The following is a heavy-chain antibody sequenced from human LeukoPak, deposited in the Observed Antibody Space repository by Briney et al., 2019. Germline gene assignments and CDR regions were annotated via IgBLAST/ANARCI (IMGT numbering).Heavy chain of an antibody. CDR3: ARGGYDFWSGYSNDAFDI. J-gene: IGHJ3*02. CDR2: IYYSGSA. V-gene: IGHV4-31*03. D-gene: IGHD3-3*01. Sequence: SETLSLTCTVSGDSISSGAYYWSWIRQHPGKGLEWIGYIYYSGSADYNPSLKSRVTISVDKSNKQFSLKLSSVTDADTAVYYCARGGYDFWSGYSNDAFDIWGQGTMVTVSS. CDR1: GDSISSGAYY.